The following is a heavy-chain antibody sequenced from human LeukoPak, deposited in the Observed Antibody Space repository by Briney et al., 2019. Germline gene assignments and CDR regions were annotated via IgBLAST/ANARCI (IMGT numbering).Heavy chain of an antibody. Sequence: SVKVSCKASGGTFSSYAISWVRQAPGQGLEWMGRIIPILSIANYAQKFQGRVTITADKSTSTAYMELSSLRSEDTAVYYCARGYNNGGYFDYWGQGTLVTVSS. CDR1: GGTFSSYA. V-gene: IGHV1-69*04. CDR2: IIPILSIA. CDR3: ARGYNNGGYFDY. D-gene: IGHD5-24*01. J-gene: IGHJ4*02.